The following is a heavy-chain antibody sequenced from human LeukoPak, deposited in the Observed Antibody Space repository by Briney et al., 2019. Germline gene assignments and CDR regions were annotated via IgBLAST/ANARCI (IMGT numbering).Heavy chain of an antibody. J-gene: IGHJ4*02. CDR1: GGSISSSSYY. D-gene: IGHD3-22*01. Sequence: PSETLSLTCTVSGGSISSSSYYWGWIRQPPGKGLEWIGSIYYSGSTYYNPSLKSRVTISVDTSKNQFSLKLSSVTAADTAVYYCVAYYDSSGRPFDYWGQGTLVTVSS. CDR2: IYYSGST. CDR3: VAYYDSSGRPFDY. V-gene: IGHV4-39*01.